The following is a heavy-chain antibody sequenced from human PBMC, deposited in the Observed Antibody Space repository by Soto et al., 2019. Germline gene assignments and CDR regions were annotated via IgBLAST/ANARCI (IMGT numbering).Heavy chain of an antibody. D-gene: IGHD3-3*01. V-gene: IGHV3-21*01. CDR3: ARDPWVGSPFAKECAFDI. CDR2: ISSSSSYI. Sequence: GGSLRLSCAASGFTFSSYSMNWVRQAPGKGLEWVSSISSSSSYIYYADSVKGRFTISRDNAKNSLYLQMNSLRAEDTAVYYCARDPWVGSPFAKECAFDIWGQGTMVTVSS. CDR1: GFTFSSYS. J-gene: IGHJ3*02.